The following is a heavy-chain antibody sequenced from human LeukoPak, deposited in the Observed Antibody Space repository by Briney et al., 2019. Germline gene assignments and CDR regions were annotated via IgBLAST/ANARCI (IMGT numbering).Heavy chain of an antibody. Sequence: PGGSLTLSFASSVFTFSSYSMNWVRQAPWKGLDGVSAISGSGGSTYYADSVKGRFTISRDNSKNTLYLQMNSLRAEDTAVYYCAKALDGILFDYWGQGTLVTVSS. V-gene: IGHV3-23*01. CDR1: VFTFSSYS. CDR3: AKALDGILFDY. D-gene: IGHD1-26*01. CDR2: ISGSGGST. J-gene: IGHJ4*02.